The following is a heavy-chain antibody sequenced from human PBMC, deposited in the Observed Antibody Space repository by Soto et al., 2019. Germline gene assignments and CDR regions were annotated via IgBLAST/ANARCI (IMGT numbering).Heavy chain of an antibody. J-gene: IGHJ4*02. V-gene: IGHV4-31*03. Sequence: QVQLQESGPELVKPLQTLSLTCTVSGGSISSNGHYWTWIRQHPGKGLEWIAYIYYTGNTYYNPSLKSRLSISVDTSKNQFSLNLRSVTAADTAVYYCAREQWGYDSWGQGTLVTVSS. D-gene: IGHD2-15*01. CDR1: GGSISSNGHY. CDR3: AREQWGYDS. CDR2: IYYTGNT.